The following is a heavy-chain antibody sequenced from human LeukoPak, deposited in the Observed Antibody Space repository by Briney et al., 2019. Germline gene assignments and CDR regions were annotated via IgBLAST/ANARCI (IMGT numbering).Heavy chain of an antibody. V-gene: IGHV3-23*01. CDR2: ISRSGDIT. J-gene: IGHJ1*01. Sequence: GSLRRSCAASSFFISNYDVNCVRHAAGEELVWDSSISRSGDITYYVASVKGRVTISRDNSQNTLFLQMCSARAEGTGLYICARDRPAGYDYEYGFELQHCGERTLWTVSS. CDR3: ARDRPAGYDYEYGFELQH. CDR1: SFFISNYD. D-gene: IGHD4-17*01.